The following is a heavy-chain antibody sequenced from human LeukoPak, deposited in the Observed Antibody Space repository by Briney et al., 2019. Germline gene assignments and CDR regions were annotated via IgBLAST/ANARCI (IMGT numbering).Heavy chain of an antibody. V-gene: IGHV3-66*01. D-gene: IGHD3-10*01. CDR1: GFTVSSNY. J-gene: IGHJ4*02. CDR3: ARAGPGSYSPV. CDR2: IYSSGST. Sequence: GGSLRLSRAASGFTVSSNYMSWVRQAPGKGLEWVSVIYSSGSTYYADSVKGRFTISRDNSKNTLYLQMNSLRAEDTAVYYCARAGPGSYSPVWGQGTLVTVSS.